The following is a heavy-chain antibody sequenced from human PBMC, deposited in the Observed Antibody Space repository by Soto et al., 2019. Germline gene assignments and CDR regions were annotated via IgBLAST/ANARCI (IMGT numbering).Heavy chain of an antibody. CDR2: ISGSGGST. CDR3: ANSIAAAGTGY. CDR1: GFTFSSYA. J-gene: IGHJ4*02. D-gene: IGHD6-13*01. V-gene: IGHV3-23*01. Sequence: EVQLLESGGGLVQPGGSLRLSCAASGFTFSSYAMSWVRQAPGKGLEWVSAISGSGGSTYYADSVKGRFTISRDNSKNTRYLQMNSLRAEDTAVYYCANSIAAAGTGYWGQGTLVTVSS.